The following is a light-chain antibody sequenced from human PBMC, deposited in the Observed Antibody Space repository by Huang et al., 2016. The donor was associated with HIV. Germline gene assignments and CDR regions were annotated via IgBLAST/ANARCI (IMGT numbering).Light chain of an antibody. CDR2: TTS. CDR1: QDINKW. CDR3: QQGNSFPRT. J-gene: IGKJ4*01. V-gene: IGKV1D-12*01. Sequence: DIQMTQSPSSVSASVGDRVTITCRASQDINKWLAWYQQKPGKAPQLLIYTTSSLQSGVPSRFSGSGSGTDFALTISSLQPEDFATYYCQQGNSFPRTFGGGTKVDLK.